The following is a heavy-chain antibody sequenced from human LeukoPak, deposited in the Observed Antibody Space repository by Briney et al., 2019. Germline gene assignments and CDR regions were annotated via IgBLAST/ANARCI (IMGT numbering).Heavy chain of an antibody. CDR3: ARDLSWYYYDSSGYLLDY. Sequence: AGGSLRLSCAASGFTFDDYGMSWVRQAPGKGLEWVSGINWNSGSTGYADSVKGRFTISRDNAKNSLYLQMNSLRAEDTALYYCARDLSWYYYDSSGYLLDYWGQGTLVTVSS. J-gene: IGHJ4*02. V-gene: IGHV3-20*04. CDR1: GFTFDDYG. CDR2: INWNSGST. D-gene: IGHD3-22*01.